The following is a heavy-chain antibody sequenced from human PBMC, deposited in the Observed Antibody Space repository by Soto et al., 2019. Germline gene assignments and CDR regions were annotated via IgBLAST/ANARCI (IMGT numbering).Heavy chain of an antibody. V-gene: IGHV3-11*01. Sequence: WGSLRLSCAASGFTFSDYYMSWIRQAPGKGLEWVSYISSSGSTIYYADSVKGRFTISRDNAKNSLYLQMNSLRAEDTAVYYCARCFYYYYYMDVWGKGTTVNVSS. CDR1: GFTFSDYY. J-gene: IGHJ6*03. CDR3: ARCFYYYYYMDV. CDR2: ISSSGSTI.